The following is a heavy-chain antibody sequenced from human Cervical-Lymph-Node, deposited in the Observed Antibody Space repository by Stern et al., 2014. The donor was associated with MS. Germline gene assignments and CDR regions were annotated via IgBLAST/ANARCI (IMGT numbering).Heavy chain of an antibody. J-gene: IGHJ6*02. V-gene: IGHV2-70*01. Sequence: QVPLRESGPALVKPTQTLTLTCTFSGFSLTTTGMCVSWIRQPPGKALEWLGIIDWDDDKYYNTSLKTRLSISSDTSKNQVVLTLTDVAPVDSATYYCARVLAAGAFYYFGMDVWGQGTTVTVSS. D-gene: IGHD6-25*01. CDR3: ARVLAAGAFYYFGMDV. CDR1: GFSLTTTGMC. CDR2: IDWDDDK.